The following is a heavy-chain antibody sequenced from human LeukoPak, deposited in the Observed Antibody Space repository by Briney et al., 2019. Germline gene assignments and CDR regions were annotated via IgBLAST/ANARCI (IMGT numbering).Heavy chain of an antibody. Sequence: GGSLRLSCAASGFTFSSYSMNWVRQAPGKGLEWVSSISSSSSYIYYADSVKGRFTISRDNAKNSLYLQMNSPRAEDTAVYYCATRHCSIAACRASSYKCMDDWGKGTTVTVSS. D-gene: IGHD4-11*01. V-gene: IGHV3-21*01. CDR1: GFTFSSYS. CDR3: ATRHCSIAACRASSYKCMDD. J-gene: IGHJ6*04. CDR2: ISSSSSYI.